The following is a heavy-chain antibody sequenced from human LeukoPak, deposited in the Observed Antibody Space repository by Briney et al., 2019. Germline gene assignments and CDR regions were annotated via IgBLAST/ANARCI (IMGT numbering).Heavy chain of an antibody. V-gene: IGHV1-8*03. J-gene: IGHJ4*02. Sequence: ASVKVSCKASGYTFTIYDINWVRQATGQGLEWMGWMNPNSGNTGYAQKFQGRVTITRNTSISTAYMELSSLRSEDTAVYYCARGRRKGSCSSTSCYYFDYWGQGTLVTVSS. CDR3: ARGRRKGSCSSTSCYYFDY. CDR1: GYTFTIYD. CDR2: MNPNSGNT. D-gene: IGHD2-2*01.